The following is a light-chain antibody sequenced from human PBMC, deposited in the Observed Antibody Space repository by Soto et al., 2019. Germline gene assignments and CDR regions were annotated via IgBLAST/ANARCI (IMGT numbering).Light chain of an antibody. V-gene: IGKV3-11*01. CDR3: QQRFDWPKIT. CDR2: AAS. CDR1: QSVSNY. J-gene: IGKJ5*01. Sequence: EIVLTQSPSTLSLSPGARVTLSCRASQSVSNYLAWYQQKPGQAPRLLLSAASNRATGIPARFSGSGSGTDFTLTISSLEPEDFGVFYCQQRFDWPKITFGQGTRLEIK.